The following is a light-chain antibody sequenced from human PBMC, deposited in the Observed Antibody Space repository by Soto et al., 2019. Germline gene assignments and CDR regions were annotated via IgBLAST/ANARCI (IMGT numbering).Light chain of an antibody. CDR3: CSYAGSYTLV. V-gene: IGLV2-11*01. CDR2: DVS. J-gene: IGLJ3*02. CDR1: NSDVGNYNY. Sequence: QSALTQPRSVSGSPGQSVTISCTGTNSDVGNYNYVSWYQHHPGKAPKVMIYDVSKRPSGVPDRFSGSRSGNTASLSISGLQAEAEADYYCCSYAGSYTLVFGGGTKLTVL.